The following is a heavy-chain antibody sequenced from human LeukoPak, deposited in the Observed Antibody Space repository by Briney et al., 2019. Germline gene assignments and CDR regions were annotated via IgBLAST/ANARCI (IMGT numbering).Heavy chain of an antibody. J-gene: IGHJ4*02. D-gene: IGHD5-12*01. Sequence: GGSLRLSCAASRFSFSTYPMGWVRQAPGKGLEWVSGISASGDVTFHADPVKGRFTISRDNSKNTLYLQMNSLRAEDTAVYYCAKGTSGYDDFDYWGQGTLVTVSS. CDR3: AKGTSGYDDFDY. V-gene: IGHV3-23*01. CDR2: ISASGDVT. CDR1: RFSFSTYP.